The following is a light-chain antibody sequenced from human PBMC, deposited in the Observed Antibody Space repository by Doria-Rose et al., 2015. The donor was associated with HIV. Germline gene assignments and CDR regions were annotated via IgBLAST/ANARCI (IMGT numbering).Light chain of an antibody. CDR3: QHFDKYFSWT. V-gene: IGKV1-5*03. J-gene: IGKJ1*01. CDR1: QSISNW. CDR2: KAS. Sequence: IQSPSTLSASVGDGVTITCRASQSISNWLAWYQQKPGQAPKLLIYKASTLQSGFPSRFRCSGSGTEFTLTINSLQPDDFATYYCQHFDKYFSWTFGHGTKVDIK.